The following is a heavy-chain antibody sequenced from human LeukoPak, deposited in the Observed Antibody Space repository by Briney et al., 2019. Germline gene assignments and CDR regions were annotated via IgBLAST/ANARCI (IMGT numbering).Heavy chain of an antibody. CDR2: IYYSGST. Sequence: PSETLSLTCTVSGGSISSYYRSWIRQPPGKGLEWIGYIYYSGSTNYNPSLKSRVTISVDTSKTQFSLKLSSVTAADTAVYYCARVSTGSDAFDIWGQGTMVTVSS. J-gene: IGHJ3*02. CDR3: ARVSTGSDAFDI. CDR1: GGSISSYY. V-gene: IGHV4-59*01. D-gene: IGHD1-1*01.